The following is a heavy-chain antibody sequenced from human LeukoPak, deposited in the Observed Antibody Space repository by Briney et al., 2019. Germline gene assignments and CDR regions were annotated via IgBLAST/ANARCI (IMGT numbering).Heavy chain of an antibody. V-gene: IGHV1-69*05. CDR3: AAGHYYYYGMDV. D-gene: IGHD6-13*01. CDR1: GGTFSSYA. Sequence: SVKDSCKASGGTFSSYAISWVRQAPGQGLEWMGGIIPIFGTANYAQKFQGRVTMTRDTSTSTVYMELSSLRSEDTAVYYCAAGHYYYYGMDVWGQGTTVTVSS. J-gene: IGHJ6*02. CDR2: IIPIFGTA.